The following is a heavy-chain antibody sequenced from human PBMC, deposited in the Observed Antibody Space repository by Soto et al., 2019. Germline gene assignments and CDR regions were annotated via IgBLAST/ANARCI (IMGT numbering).Heavy chain of an antibody. V-gene: IGHV1-18*01. D-gene: IGHD7-27*01. J-gene: IGHJ6*02. CDR2: ISAYNGNT. CDR1: GYTFTSYG. Sequence: GASVKVSCKASGYTFTSYGISWVRQAPGQGLEWMGWISAYNGNTNYAQKLQGRVTMSTDTSTSTAYMELRSLRSDDTAVYYCARDPGLLTDQDGYYGMDVWGQGTTVTVSS. CDR3: ARDPGLLTDQDGYYGMDV.